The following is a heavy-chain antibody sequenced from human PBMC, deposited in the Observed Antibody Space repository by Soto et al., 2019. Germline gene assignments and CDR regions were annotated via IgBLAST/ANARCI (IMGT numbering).Heavy chain of an antibody. Sequence: SETLSLTCTVSGGSVSSGSYYWSWIRQPPGKGLEWIGYIYYSGSTNYNPSLKSRVTISVDTSKNQFSLKLSSVTAADTAVYYCARESHLSCSSTSCLDYYYYYGMDVWGQGTTVTVSS. CDR2: IYYSGST. J-gene: IGHJ6*02. CDR1: GGSVSSGSYY. CDR3: ARESHLSCSSTSCLDYYYYYGMDV. D-gene: IGHD2-2*01. V-gene: IGHV4-61*01.